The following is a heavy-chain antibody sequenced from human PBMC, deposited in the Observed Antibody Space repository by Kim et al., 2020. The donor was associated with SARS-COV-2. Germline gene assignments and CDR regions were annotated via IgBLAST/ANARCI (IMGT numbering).Heavy chain of an antibody. V-gene: IGHV1-8*01. D-gene: IGHD4-17*01. Sequence: KIQGRVTMTRNTSISTAYMELSSLRSEDTAVYYCARGPLTTVVTWWYFDLWGRGTLVTVSS. CDR3: ARGPLTTVVTWWYFDL. J-gene: IGHJ2*01.